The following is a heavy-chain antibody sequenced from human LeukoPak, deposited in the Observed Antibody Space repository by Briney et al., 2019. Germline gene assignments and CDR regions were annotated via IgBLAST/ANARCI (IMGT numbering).Heavy chain of an antibody. D-gene: IGHD5-12*01. CDR2: VNHNGNVN. CDR1: GFTFSSYW. CDR3: ARGGGLDV. J-gene: IGHJ6*02. V-gene: IGHV3-7*03. Sequence: GGSLRLSCAASGFTFSSYWMNWARQAPGKGLEWVASVNHNGNVNYYVDSVKGRFTISRDNAKNSLYLQMSNLRAEDTAVYFCARGGGLDVWGQGATVTVSS.